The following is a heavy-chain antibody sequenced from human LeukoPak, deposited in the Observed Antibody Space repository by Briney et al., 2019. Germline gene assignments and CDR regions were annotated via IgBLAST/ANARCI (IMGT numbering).Heavy chain of an antibody. CDR3: AAVGTYYWFDP. CDR2: IYHSGST. CDR1: GGSFSSSDW. V-gene: IGHV4-4*02. D-gene: IGHD6-13*01. Sequence: PSETLSLTCAVSGGSFSSSDWWSWVRQPPGKGLEWIGEIYHSGSTNYNPSLKSRVTISVDKSKNQFSLKLSSVTAADTAVYYCAAVGTYYWFDPWGQGTLVTVSS. J-gene: IGHJ5*02.